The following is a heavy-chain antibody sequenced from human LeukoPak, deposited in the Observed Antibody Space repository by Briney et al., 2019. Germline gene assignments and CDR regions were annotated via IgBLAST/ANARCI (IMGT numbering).Heavy chain of an antibody. V-gene: IGHV4-59*01. CDR1: GGSISSYY. J-gene: IGHJ3*02. CDR2: IYYNGST. Sequence: SETLSLTCTVSGGSISSYYWSWIRQPPGKGLEWIGYIYYNGSTNYNPSLKSRVTISVDTSKNQFSLKLSSVTAADTAVYYCARLWARGYYDSSGYYYGSHDAFDIWGQGTMVTVSS. CDR3: ARLWARGYYDSSGYYYGSHDAFDI. D-gene: IGHD3-22*01.